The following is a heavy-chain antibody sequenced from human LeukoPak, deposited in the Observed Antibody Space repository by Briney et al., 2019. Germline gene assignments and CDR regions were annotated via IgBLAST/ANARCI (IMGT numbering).Heavy chain of an antibody. Sequence: SETLSLTCTLSGGSLSSSRYYWGWVRQPPGKGLDWIGRICYSGSTYKIPSLKSRVTISVDTSNNQFSLKLSSVTAADTAVYYCARGSGYSYGNYYYYYHRGVWDKGATVNVSS. CDR2: ICYSGST. J-gene: IGHJ6*03. CDR1: GGSLSSSRYY. D-gene: IGHD5-18*01. CDR3: ARGSGYSYGNYYYYYHRGV. V-gene: IGHV4-39*07.